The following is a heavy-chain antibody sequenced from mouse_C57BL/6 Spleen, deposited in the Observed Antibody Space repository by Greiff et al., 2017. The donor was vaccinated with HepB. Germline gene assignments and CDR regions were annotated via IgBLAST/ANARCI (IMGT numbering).Heavy chain of an antibody. J-gene: IGHJ4*01. Sequence: LVESGAELARPGASVKMSCKASGYTFTSYTMHWVKQRPGQGLEWIGYINPSSGYTKYNQKFKDKATLTADKSSSTAYMQLSSLTSEDSAVYYCARGYSGAMDYWGQGTSVTVSS. CDR1: GYTFTSYT. CDR2: INPSSGYT. V-gene: IGHV1-4*01. D-gene: IGHD1-2*01. CDR3: ARGYSGAMDY.